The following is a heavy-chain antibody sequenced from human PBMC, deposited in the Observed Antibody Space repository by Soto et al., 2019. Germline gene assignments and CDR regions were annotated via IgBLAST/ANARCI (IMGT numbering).Heavy chain of an antibody. CDR3: ARGSWIKQAFDI. Sequence: SETLSLTFAVYGGSFSGYYWSWIRQPPGKGLEWIGEINHSGSTNYNPSLKSRVTISVDTSKNQFSLKLSSVTAADTAVYYCARGSWIKQAFDIWGQGTMVTVSS. CDR1: GGSFSGYY. CDR2: INHSGST. D-gene: IGHD2-2*03. V-gene: IGHV4-34*01. J-gene: IGHJ3*02.